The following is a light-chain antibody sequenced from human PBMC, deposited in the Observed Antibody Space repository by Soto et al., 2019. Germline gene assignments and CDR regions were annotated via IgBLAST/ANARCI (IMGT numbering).Light chain of an antibody. CDR3: SSFTSRFTFV. J-gene: IGLJ1*01. CDR1: RSDVGAYNY. CDR2: EVT. Sequence: QSVLTQAAAVSGCPGQSIAISCTGTRSDVGAYNYVSWYQQHPGKAPKLMISEVTNRPSGVSDRFSGSKSGNTASLTISGLQAEDEADYYCSSFTSRFTFVFGTGTKVTV. V-gene: IGLV2-14*01.